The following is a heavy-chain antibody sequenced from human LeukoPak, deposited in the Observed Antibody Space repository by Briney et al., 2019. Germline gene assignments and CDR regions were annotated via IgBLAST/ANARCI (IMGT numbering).Heavy chain of an antibody. Sequence: SVKVSCKASGGTFSSYAISWVRQAPGQGLEWMGGIIPIFGTANYAQKFQGRVTITTDESTSTAYMELSSLRSEDTAVYYCARWVAAAHYGPYYYMDVWGKGTKVTVSS. CDR3: ARWVAAAHYGPYYYMDV. V-gene: IGHV1-69*05. D-gene: IGHD6-13*01. CDR1: GGTFSSYA. J-gene: IGHJ6*03. CDR2: IIPIFGTA.